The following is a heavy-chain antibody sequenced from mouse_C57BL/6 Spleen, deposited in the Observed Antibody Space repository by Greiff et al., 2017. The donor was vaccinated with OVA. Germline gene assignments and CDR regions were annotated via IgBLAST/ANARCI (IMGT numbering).Heavy chain of an antibody. J-gene: IGHJ2*01. CDR3: ARRGIYSNYGYFDY. D-gene: IGHD2-5*01. CDR2: IYPGSGST. CDR1: GYTFTSYW. V-gene: IGHV1-55*01. Sequence: VKLQQPGAELVKPGASVKMSCKASGYTFTSYWITWVKQRPGQGLEWIGDIYPGSGSTNYNEKFKSKATLTVDTSSSTAYMQLSSLTSEDSAVYYCARRGIYSNYGYFDYWGQGTTLTVSS.